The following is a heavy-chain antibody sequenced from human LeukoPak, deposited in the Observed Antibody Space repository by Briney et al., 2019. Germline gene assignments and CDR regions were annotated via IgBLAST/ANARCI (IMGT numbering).Heavy chain of an antibody. CDR1: GYTFTGYY. Sequence: ASVKVSYKASGYTFTGYYMHWVRQAPGQGLEWMGWINPNSGGTNYAQKFQGRVTMTRDTSISTAYMELSRLRSDDTAVYYCARATYYYDSSGYFGGYNWFDPWGQGTLVTVSS. CDR3: ARATYYYDSSGYFGGYNWFDP. J-gene: IGHJ5*02. CDR2: INPNSGGT. V-gene: IGHV1-2*02. D-gene: IGHD3-22*01.